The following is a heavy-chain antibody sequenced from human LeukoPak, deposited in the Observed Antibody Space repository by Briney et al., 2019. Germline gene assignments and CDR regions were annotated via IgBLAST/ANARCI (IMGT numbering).Heavy chain of an antibody. CDR2: ISGSGGST. CDR1: GFTFSSYA. D-gene: IGHD4-17*01. Sequence: PGGSLRLSCAASGFTFSSYAMSWVRQAPGKGLEWVSAISGSGGSTYYADSVKGRFTISRDNSKNTPYLQMNSLRAEDTAVYFCAKIHDYGDYGASDYWGQGTLVTVSS. J-gene: IGHJ4*02. CDR3: AKIHDYGDYGASDY. V-gene: IGHV3-23*01.